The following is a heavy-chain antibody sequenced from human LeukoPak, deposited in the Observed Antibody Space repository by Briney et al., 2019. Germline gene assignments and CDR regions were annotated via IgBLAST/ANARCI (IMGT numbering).Heavy chain of an antibody. CDR1: GGSFSGYY. D-gene: IGHD5-18*01. V-gene: IGHV4-34*01. J-gene: IGHJ2*01. CDR2: INHSGST. Sequence: SETLSLTCAVYGGSFSGYYWSWIRQPPGKGLEWIGEINHSGSTNYNPSLKSRVTISVDTSKNQFSLKPTSVTAADTAVYYCARGVYNYGSDCYFDLWGRGTLVTVSS. CDR3: ARGVYNYGSDCYFDL.